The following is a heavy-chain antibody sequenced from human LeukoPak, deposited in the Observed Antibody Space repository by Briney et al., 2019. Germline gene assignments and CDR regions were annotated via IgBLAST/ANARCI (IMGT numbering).Heavy chain of an antibody. CDR1: GFTLSNYW. CDR3: AKDVAVAGTDY. J-gene: IGHJ4*02. CDR2: IKEDGSEK. V-gene: IGHV3-7*05. D-gene: IGHD6-19*01. Sequence: GGSLRLSCAGSGFTLSNYWMTWVRQAPGKGLEWVANIKEDGSEKYYVDSVKGRFTISRDNAKKSLYLQMKSLRAEDTAVYYCAKDVAVAGTDYWGQGTLVTVSS.